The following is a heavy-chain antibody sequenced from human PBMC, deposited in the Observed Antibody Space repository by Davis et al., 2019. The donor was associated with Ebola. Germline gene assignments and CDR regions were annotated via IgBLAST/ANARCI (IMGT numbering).Heavy chain of an antibody. CDR1: GFTFSSYA. D-gene: IGHD3-3*01. V-gene: IGHV3-23*01. J-gene: IGHJ4*02. CDR2: ISGSGGST. Sequence: GESLKISCAASGFTFSSYAMSWVRQAPGKGLEWVSAISGSGGSTYYADSVKGRFIISRDNSKNTLYLQMNSLRAEDTAVYYCATQHFWSGYWWGQGTLVTVSS. CDR3: ATQHFWSGYW.